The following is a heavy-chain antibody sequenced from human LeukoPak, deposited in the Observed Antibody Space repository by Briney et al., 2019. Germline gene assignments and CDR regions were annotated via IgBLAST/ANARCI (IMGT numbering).Heavy chain of an antibody. V-gene: IGHV4-31*03. J-gene: IGHJ4*02. CDR2: IYYSGST. CDR1: GGSISSGGYY. CDR3: ARGRNCSGGSCRKLYFDY. Sequence: SQTLSLTCTVSGGSISSGGYYWSRIRQHPGKGLEWMGYIYYSGSTYYNPSLKSRVTISVDTSKNQFSLKLSSVTAADTAVYYCARGRNCSGGSCRKLYFDYWGQGTLVTVSS. D-gene: IGHD2-15*01.